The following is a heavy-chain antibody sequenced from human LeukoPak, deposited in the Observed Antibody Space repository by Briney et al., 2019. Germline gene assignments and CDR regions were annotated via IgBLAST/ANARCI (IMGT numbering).Heavy chain of an antibody. Sequence: GGSLRLSCAVSGFAFSSLAMHWVRQAPGKGLEWVAFISYDGNNQYYADSVKGRFTISRDNSKNTLYQQMNNLRAEDTAIYYCARVGSRYCSGANCYDGFWGQGTLVSVSS. J-gene: IGHJ4*02. CDR3: ARVGSRYCSGANCYDGF. D-gene: IGHD2-15*01. V-gene: IGHV3-30-3*01. CDR1: GFAFSSLA. CDR2: ISYDGNNQ.